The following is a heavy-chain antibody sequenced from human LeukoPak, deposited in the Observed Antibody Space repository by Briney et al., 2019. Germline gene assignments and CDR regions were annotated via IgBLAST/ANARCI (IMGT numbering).Heavy chain of an antibody. V-gene: IGHV3-23*01. CDR1: GSTFSSYA. Sequence: GGSLRLSCAASGSTFSSYAMNWVRQAPGKGLEWVSTISGSGGSTYYADSVKGRFTISRDNSKNTLYLQMNSLRAEDTAVYYCAKRGDGYFYYFDYWGQGTLVTVSS. J-gene: IGHJ4*02. CDR2: ISGSGGST. D-gene: IGHD5-24*01. CDR3: AKRGDGYFYYFDY.